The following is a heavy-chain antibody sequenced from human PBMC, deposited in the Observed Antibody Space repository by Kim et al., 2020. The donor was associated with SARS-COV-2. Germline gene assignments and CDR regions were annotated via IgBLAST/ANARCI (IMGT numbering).Heavy chain of an antibody. D-gene: IGHD4-17*01. Sequence: KYSHKFQGRVTLTRDTSASTAYMELSSLRSEDTAVYYCARALGYGDYSDYWGQGTLVTVSS. J-gene: IGHJ4*02. V-gene: IGHV1-3*01. CDR3: ARALGYGDYSDY.